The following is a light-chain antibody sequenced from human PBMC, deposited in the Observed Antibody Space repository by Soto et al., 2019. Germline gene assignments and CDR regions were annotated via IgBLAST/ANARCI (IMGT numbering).Light chain of an antibody. J-gene: IGLJ1*01. V-gene: IGLV2-14*01. CDR1: SSDIGPYNY. CDR2: EVT. Sequence: QSVLTQPASVSGSPGQSITISCIGTSSDIGPYNYVSWYQQHPDKAPKLILYEVTNRPSGASDRFSGSKSGNAAFLTISGLQAEDEADYYCSSYSSSATPYVFGPGTKAPS. CDR3: SSYSSSATPYV.